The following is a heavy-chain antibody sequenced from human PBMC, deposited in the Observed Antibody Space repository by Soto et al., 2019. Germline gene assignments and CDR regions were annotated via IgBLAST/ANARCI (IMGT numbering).Heavy chain of an antibody. CDR3: ARDDYGAYARSYYSNMDF. V-gene: IGHV3-48*01. D-gene: IGHD4-17*01. CDR1: GFTFSSYS. Sequence: EVQLVESGGGLVQPGGSLRLSCAASGFTFSSYSMNWVRQAPGKGLEWVSYISSSSSTIYYADSVKGRFTISRDNAKNSRYLQMNGRRAENTAVNYCARDDYGAYARSYYSNMDFWAKGPRSPSP. CDR2: ISSSSSTI. J-gene: IGHJ6*03.